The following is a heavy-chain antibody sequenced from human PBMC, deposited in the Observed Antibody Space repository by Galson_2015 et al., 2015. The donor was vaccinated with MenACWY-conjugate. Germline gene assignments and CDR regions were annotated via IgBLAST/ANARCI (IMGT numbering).Heavy chain of an antibody. J-gene: IGHJ4*02. CDR1: GFTFSSYS. CDR2: ISSGSSTI. CDR3: ARVPLIGVVATGF. D-gene: IGHD3-3*01. V-gene: IGHV3-48*04. Sequence: SLRLSCAASGFTFSSYSMNWVRQAPGKGLEWVSYISSGSSTIYYADSVKGRFIISRDNAKNSLYLQMNSLRAEDTAVYCCARVPLIGVVATGFWGQGTLVTVSS.